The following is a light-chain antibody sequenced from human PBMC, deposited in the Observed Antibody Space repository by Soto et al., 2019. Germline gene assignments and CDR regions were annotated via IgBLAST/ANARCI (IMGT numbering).Light chain of an antibody. Sequence: QSALTQPASVSGSPGQSITISCTGTSSDIGAYTLVSWYQQYPGKAPRLIIYEVTNRPSGVSNRFSGSKSGNTASLTISGLQAEDEADYYCSSYTSTTLVFGGGTKLTVL. CDR2: EVT. CDR3: SSYTSTTLV. J-gene: IGLJ2*01. V-gene: IGLV2-14*02. CDR1: SSDIGAYTL.